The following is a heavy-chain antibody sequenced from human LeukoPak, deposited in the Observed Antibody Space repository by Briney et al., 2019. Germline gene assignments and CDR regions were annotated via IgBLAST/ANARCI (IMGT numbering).Heavy chain of an antibody. J-gene: IGHJ4*02. V-gene: IGHV4-4*07. CDR1: GGSISSYY. D-gene: IGHD3-22*01. CDR3: AREAYYYDSSGYLRHYFDY. CDR2: IYTSGNT. Sequence: PSETLSLTCTVSGGSISSYYWSWIRQPAGKGLEWIGRIYTSGNTNYNPSLKSRVTMPVDTSKNQFSLKLSSGTAADTAVYYCAREAYYYDSSGYLRHYFDYWGQGALVTVSS.